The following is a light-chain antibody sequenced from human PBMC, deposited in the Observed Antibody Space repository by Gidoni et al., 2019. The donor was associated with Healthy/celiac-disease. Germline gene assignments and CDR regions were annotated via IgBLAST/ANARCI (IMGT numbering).Light chain of an antibody. CDR1: QSISSY. CDR2: AAS. V-gene: IGKV1-39*01. Sequence: IQMTQSPSSLSASVGDRVTITCRASQSISSYLNWDQQKPGKAPKLLIYAASSLQSGVPSRFSGSGSGTDFTLTSSSLQPEDFATYYCQQSYSTPLTFGGGTKVEIK. J-gene: IGKJ4*01. CDR3: QQSYSTPLT.